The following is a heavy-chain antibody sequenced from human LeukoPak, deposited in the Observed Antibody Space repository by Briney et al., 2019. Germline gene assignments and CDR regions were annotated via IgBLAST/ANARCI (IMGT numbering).Heavy chain of an antibody. V-gene: IGHV4-38-2*02. Sequence: SETLSLTCTVSGYSISSGYYWGWIPQPPGKGLEWIGSIYHSGSTSYNPSLKSRVTISVDTSKNQFSLKLSSVTAADTAVYYCARSGQYQLLAVSYHDPWGQRTLVTVSS. D-gene: IGHD2-2*01. CDR3: ARSGQYQLLAVSYHDP. J-gene: IGHJ5*02. CDR2: IYHSGST. CDR1: GYSISSGYY.